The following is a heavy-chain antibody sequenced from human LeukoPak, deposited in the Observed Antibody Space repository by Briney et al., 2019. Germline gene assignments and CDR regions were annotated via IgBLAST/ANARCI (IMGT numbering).Heavy chain of an antibody. CDR1: GYTFTGYY. V-gene: IGHV1-8*02. CDR3: ARGLPPDDY. J-gene: IGHJ4*02. Sequence: ASVKVSCKASGYTFTGYYMHWVRQATGQGLEWMGWMNPNSGNTGYAQKFQGRVTMTRNTSISTAYMELSSLRSEDTAVYYCARGLPPDDYWGQGTLVTVSS. CDR2: MNPNSGNT.